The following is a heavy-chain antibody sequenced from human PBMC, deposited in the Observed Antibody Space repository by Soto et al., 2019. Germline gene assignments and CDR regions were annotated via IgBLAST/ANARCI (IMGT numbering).Heavy chain of an antibody. D-gene: IGHD2-21*01. Sequence: QITLKESGPALVKPTQTLTLTCTFSGFSLTTRGVGVGWIRQPPRKALEWLALIYWDDDRRYSPSLKNRLTNPKDTSKNQVVLTMTNMGPVDTATYHCAHRRTGDLIDYLGQGPLVTVSS. J-gene: IGHJ4*02. V-gene: IGHV2-5*02. CDR1: GFSLTTRGVG. CDR2: IYWDDDR. CDR3: AHRRTGDLIDY.